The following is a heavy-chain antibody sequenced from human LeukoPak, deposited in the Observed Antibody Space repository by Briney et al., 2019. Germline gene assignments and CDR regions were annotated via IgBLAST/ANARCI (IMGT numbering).Heavy chain of an antibody. V-gene: IGHV3-21*01. Sequence: GGSLRLSCAASGFTFSSYSMNWVRQAPGKGLEWVSSISSSSSYIYYADSVKGRFTISRDNAKNSLYLQMNSLRAEDPAVYYCARDAYGDYTPGYFQHWGQGTLVTVSS. D-gene: IGHD4-17*01. CDR1: GFTFSSYS. J-gene: IGHJ1*01. CDR3: ARDAYGDYTPGYFQH. CDR2: ISSSSSYI.